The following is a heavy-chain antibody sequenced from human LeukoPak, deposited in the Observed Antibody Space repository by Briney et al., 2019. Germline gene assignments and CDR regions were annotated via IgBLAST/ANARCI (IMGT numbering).Heavy chain of an antibody. J-gene: IGHJ4*02. CDR3: ARSPSGRRHFDY. CDR1: RYTFTNYS. Sequence: AASLKISFKGSRYTFTNYSTGWGRPKPGKGLEWMGIIYPGDSEPRYSPSFHGQVTISADKSLSTAYLQWSSLKASDTAMYYCARSPSGRRHFDYWGQGTLVPVSS. V-gene: IGHV5-51*01. CDR2: IYPGDSEP. D-gene: IGHD5-12*01.